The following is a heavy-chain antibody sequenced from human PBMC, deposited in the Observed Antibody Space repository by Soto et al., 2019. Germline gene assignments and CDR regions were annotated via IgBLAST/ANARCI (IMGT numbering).Heavy chain of an antibody. CDR1: SGSITSSNY. CDR3: ARDRSSGGAYSRRWIDP. CDR2: IYHSGRT. D-gene: IGHD5-12*01. Sequence: PSETLSLTCGVSSGSITSSNYWSWVRQPPGKGLEWIGEIYHSGRTHYNPSLKSRVTISVDKSMNQFSLRLTSVTAADTAVYYCARDRSSGGAYSRRWIDPWGQGVLVTVSS. V-gene: IGHV4-4*02. J-gene: IGHJ5*02.